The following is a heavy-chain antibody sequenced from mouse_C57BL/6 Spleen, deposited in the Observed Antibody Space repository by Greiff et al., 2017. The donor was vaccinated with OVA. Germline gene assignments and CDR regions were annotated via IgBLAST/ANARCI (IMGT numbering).Heavy chain of an antibody. CDR3: TTTAQAHFDY. V-gene: IGHV14-4*01. Sequence: EVKVVESGAELVRPGASVKLSCTASGFNIKDDYMHWVKQRPEQGLEWIGWIDPENGDTEYASKFQGKATITADTSSNTAYLQLSSLTSEDTAVYYCTTTAQAHFDYWGQGTTLTVSS. D-gene: IGHD3-2*02. CDR2: IDPENGDT. CDR1: GFNIKDDY. J-gene: IGHJ2*01.